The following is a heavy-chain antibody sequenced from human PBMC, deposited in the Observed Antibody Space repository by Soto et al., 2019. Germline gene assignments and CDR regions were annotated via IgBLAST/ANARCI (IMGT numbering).Heavy chain of an antibody. J-gene: IGHJ4*02. Sequence: QITLNESGPTQVKPRQTLTLTCTFSGFSLTTSGVGVGWIRQSPGKAPEWLALIYWDDDKRYSPSLKSRLTITKDTSKNQVVLTMADLDPVDTATYYCAHRVLRTVFGLATTTAIYFDFWGQGTPVAVSS. V-gene: IGHV2-5*02. CDR2: IYWDDDK. CDR1: GFSLTTSGVG. CDR3: AHRVLRTVFGLATTTAIYFDF. D-gene: IGHD3-3*01.